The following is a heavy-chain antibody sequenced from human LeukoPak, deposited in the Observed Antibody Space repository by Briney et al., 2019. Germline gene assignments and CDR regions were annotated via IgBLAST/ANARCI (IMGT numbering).Heavy chain of an antibody. V-gene: IGHV3-21*01. D-gene: IGHD6-13*01. CDR2: ISSSSSYI. Sequence: GGSLRLSCAASGFTFSSYSMNWVRQAPGKGLEWVSSISSSSSYIYYADSVKGRFTISRDNSKNTLYLQMNSLRAEDTAVYYCAKGLGSWYGGGHYYGMDVWGQGTTVTVSS. J-gene: IGHJ6*02. CDR3: AKGLGSWYGGGHYYGMDV. CDR1: GFTFSSYS.